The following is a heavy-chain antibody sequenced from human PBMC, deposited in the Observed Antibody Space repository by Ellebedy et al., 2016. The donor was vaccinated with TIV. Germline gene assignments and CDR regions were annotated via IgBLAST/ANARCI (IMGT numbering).Heavy chain of an antibody. CDR2: IRSSGSDT. J-gene: IGHJ4*02. CDR3: ARVLGIAVGGPLDF. D-gene: IGHD6-19*01. CDR1: GFTFGDYN. Sequence: GESLKISCAASGFTFGDYNMNWIRQAPGKGLEWVSYIRSSGSDTKYADSVKGRFAISRDNAKNSLYLQMNSLRAEDTAIYYCARVLGIAVGGPLDFWGQGVLVTVSS. V-gene: IGHV3-11*05.